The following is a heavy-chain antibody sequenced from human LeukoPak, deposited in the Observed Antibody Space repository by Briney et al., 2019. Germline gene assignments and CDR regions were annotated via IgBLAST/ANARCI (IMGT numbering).Heavy chain of an antibody. V-gene: IGHV4-61*02. Sequence: SETLSLTCTVSGGSISSGSYYWSWIRQPAGKGLEWIGRIYTSGSTNYNPSLKSRVTISVDTSKNQFSLKLSSVTADTAVYYCARETLLQPYYMDVWGKGTTVTVSS. J-gene: IGHJ6*03. CDR1: GGSISSGSYY. D-gene: IGHD2-15*01. CDR2: IYTSGST. CDR3: ARETLLQPYYMDV.